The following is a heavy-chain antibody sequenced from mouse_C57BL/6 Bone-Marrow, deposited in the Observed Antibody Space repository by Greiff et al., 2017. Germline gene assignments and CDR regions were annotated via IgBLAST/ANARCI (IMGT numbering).Heavy chain of an antibody. CDR3: TRDYDYDGGYYYAMDY. Sequence: EVKLVESGGGLVQPGGSMKLSCAASGFTFSDAWMDWVRQSPEKGLEWVAEIRNKANNHATYYAESVKGRFTISRDDSKSSVYLQMNSLRAEDTGIYYCTRDYDYDGGYYYAMDYWGQGTSVTVSS. J-gene: IGHJ4*01. V-gene: IGHV6-6*01. CDR2: IRNKANNHAT. CDR1: GFTFSDAW. D-gene: IGHD2-4*01.